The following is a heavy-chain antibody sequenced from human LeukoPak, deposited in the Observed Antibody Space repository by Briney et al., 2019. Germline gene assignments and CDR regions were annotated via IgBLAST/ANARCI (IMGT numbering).Heavy chain of an antibody. V-gene: IGHV4-34*12. CDR1: GESFSGYY. J-gene: IGHJ4*02. Sequence: SETLSLTCVVYGESFSGYYWTWIRQPPGKGLEWIGEIIDTGSTKYNSSLKSRVTISVDTSKNHFSLKLDSVTAADTAVYYCARDGPSVYFDYWGQGTLVTVSS. CDR2: IIDTGST. D-gene: IGHD5-24*01. CDR3: ARDGPSVYFDY.